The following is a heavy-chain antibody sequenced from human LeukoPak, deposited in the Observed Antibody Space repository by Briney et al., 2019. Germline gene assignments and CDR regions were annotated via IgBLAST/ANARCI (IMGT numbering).Heavy chain of an antibody. J-gene: IGHJ3*02. D-gene: IGHD2-2*01. V-gene: IGHV3-23*01. CDR1: GFTFSSYA. CDR2: ISGSGGST. CDR3: AKVAPLRYCSSTSCYPGAFDI. Sequence: GGSLRLSCAASGFTFSSYAMSWVRQAPGKGLEWVSAISGSGGSTYYADSVKGRFTISRDNSKNTLYLQMNSLRAEDTAVYYCAKVAPLRYCSSTSCYPGAFDIWGQGTMVTVSS.